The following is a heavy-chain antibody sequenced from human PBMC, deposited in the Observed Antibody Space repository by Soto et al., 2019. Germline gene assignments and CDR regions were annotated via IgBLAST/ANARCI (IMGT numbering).Heavy chain of an antibody. CDR3: ARVPPYGSGSYYNLRYYYYGMDV. J-gene: IGHJ6*02. CDR1: GGSFSGYY. CDR2: INHSGST. V-gene: IGHV4-34*01. Sequence: SETLSLTCAVYGGSFSGYYWSWIRQPPGKGLEWIGEINHSGSTNYNPSLKSRVTISVDTSKNQFSLKLSSVTAADTAVYYCARVPPYGSGSYYNLRYYYYGMDVWGQRTTVTVSS. D-gene: IGHD3-10*01.